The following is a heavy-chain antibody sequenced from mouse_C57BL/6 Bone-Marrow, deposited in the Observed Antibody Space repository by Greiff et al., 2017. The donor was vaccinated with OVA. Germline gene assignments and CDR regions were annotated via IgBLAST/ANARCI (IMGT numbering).Heavy chain of an antibody. CDR3: ARITTVVARFDY. CDR2: IDPSDSYT. Sequence: VQLQQPGAELVKPGASVKLSCKAYGYTFTSYWMQWVKQRPGQGLEWIGEIDPSDSYTNYNQKFKGKATLTVDTSSSTAYMQLSSLTSEDSAVYYCARITTVVARFDYWGQGTTLTVSS. D-gene: IGHD1-1*01. J-gene: IGHJ2*01. CDR1: GYTFTSYW. V-gene: IGHV1-50*01.